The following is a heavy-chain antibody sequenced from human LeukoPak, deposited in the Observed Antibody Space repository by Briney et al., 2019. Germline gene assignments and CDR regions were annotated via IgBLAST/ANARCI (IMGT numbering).Heavy chain of an antibody. CDR1: GFTFSSYS. CDR3: ASGSYYDSEGDY. J-gene: IGHJ4*02. CDR2: ISSSSSYI. D-gene: IGHD1-26*01. Sequence: GGSLILSCAASGFTFSSYSMNWVRQAPGKGLEWVSSISSSSSYIYYADSVKGRFTISRDNAKNSLYLQMNSLRAEDTAVYYCASGSYYDSEGDYWGQGTLVTVSS. V-gene: IGHV3-21*01.